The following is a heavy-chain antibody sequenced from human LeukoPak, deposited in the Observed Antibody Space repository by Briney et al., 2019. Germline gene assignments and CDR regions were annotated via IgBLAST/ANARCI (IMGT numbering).Heavy chain of an antibody. CDR2: IFYSGST. Sequence: ASETLSLTCTVSGGSISSYYWSWIRQPPGKGLEWIGYIFYSGSTYYNPSLKSRVSMSIDTSKKQFSLKLSSVTAADTAVYYCARDARYFDSSTRAFDIWGQGTMVTVSS. CDR3: ARDARYFDSSTRAFDI. CDR1: GGSISSYY. V-gene: IGHV4-59*12. J-gene: IGHJ3*02. D-gene: IGHD3-22*01.